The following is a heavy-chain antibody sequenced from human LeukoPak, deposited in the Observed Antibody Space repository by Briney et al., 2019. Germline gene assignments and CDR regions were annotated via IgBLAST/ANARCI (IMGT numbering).Heavy chain of an antibody. V-gene: IGHV3-33*01. CDR2: IWYDGIKK. J-gene: IGHJ3*02. Sequence: GGSLRLSCAASGFPFRSYGMHWVREAPGQGPEWVAVIWYDGIKKCYSDSVKGRFTISRDNSKSTLYLQVNDLRVEDTAMYYCARGLGGNSAAFDIWGQGTMVTV. D-gene: IGHD4-23*01. CDR1: GFPFRSYG. CDR3: ARGLGGNSAAFDI.